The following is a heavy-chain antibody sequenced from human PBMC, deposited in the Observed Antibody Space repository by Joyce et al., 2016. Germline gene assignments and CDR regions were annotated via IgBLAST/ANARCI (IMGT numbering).Heavy chain of an antibody. Sequence: EVQLVESGGGLVQPGGSQRLSCAASGFTFGTYWMSWVRQAPGKGLEWVATIRQDGSEKHDVDSVRGRFTISRDNAKNSLYLQMDSLRAEDTAVYYCARGCGSANCPYYFDYWGQGALVTVSS. D-gene: IGHD1-1*01. V-gene: IGHV3-7*04. CDR1: GFTFGTYW. CDR3: ARGCGSANCPYYFDY. CDR2: IRQDGSEK. J-gene: IGHJ4*02.